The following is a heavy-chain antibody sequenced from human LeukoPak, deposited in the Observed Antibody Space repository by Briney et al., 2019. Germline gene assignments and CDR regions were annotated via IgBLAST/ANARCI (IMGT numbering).Heavy chain of an antibody. V-gene: IGHV1-2*02. Sequence: ASVKVSCKTSGYTFTDFYMHWVRQAPGQGLEWMGCMNTKTGITTDYAQKFQGRLTMTRDTSINTAYMELSSLMSDDTAVYFCARVDWNYWGQGTLVTVSS. CDR1: GYTFTDFY. CDR2: MNTKTGIT. CDR3: ARVDWNY. D-gene: IGHD2-21*01. J-gene: IGHJ4*02.